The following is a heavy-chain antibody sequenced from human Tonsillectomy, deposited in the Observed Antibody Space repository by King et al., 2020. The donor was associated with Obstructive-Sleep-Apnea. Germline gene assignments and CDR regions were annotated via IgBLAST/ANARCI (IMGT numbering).Heavy chain of an antibody. CDR1: GGSITNYY. CDR2: IYYSVIT. V-gene: IGHV4-59*08. D-gene: IGHD1-1*01. CDR3: ARWNEGFDY. J-gene: IGHJ4*02. Sequence: VQLQESGPGLVRPSETLSLTCTVPGGSITNYYWGWIRQPPGKGLEWIGYIYYSVITDYNPALRGRVTISVDTSKNQLSLRVTSVTAADTAEYCCARWNEGFDYWGQGTLVTVSS.